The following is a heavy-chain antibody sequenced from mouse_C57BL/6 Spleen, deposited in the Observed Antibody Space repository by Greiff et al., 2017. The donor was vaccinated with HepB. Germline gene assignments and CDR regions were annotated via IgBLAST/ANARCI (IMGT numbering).Heavy chain of an antibody. D-gene: IGHD2-3*01. CDR2: IWSDGST. V-gene: IGHV2-6*03. Sequence: VMLVESGPGLVAPSQSLSITCTVSGFSLTSYGVHWVRQPAGKGLEWLVVIWSDGSTTYNSALKSRLSISKDNSKSQVFLKMNSLQTDDTAMYYCARRSSGYFGYAMDYWGQGTSVTVSS. CDR3: ARRSSGYFGYAMDY. CDR1: GFSLTSYG. J-gene: IGHJ4*01.